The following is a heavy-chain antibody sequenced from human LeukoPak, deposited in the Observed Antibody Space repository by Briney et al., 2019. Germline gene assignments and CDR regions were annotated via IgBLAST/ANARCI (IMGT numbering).Heavy chain of an antibody. CDR1: GYTLTELS. D-gene: IGHD3-16*02. Sequence: ASVKVSCKVSGYTLTELSMHWVRQAPGKGLEWMGGFDPEDGETIYAQKFQGRVTMTEDTSTDTAYMELSSLRSEDTAVYYCARGVPSPITFGGVIVTTPYYFDYWGQGTLVTVSS. CDR2: FDPEDGET. CDR3: ARGVPSPITFGGVIVTTPYYFDY. V-gene: IGHV1-24*01. J-gene: IGHJ4*02.